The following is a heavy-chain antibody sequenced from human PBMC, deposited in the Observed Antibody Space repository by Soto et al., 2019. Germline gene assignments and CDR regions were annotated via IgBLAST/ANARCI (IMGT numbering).Heavy chain of an antibody. J-gene: IGHJ6*02. Sequence: QVQLVESGGGVVQPGRSLRLSCAASGFTFSSYGMHWVRQAPGKGLEWVAVIWYDGSNKYYADSVKGRFTISRDNSKNTLYLQVNSLGAEDTAVYYCARGDCISTSCYGYYYGMDVCGQGTTVTVSS. D-gene: IGHD2-2*01. CDR1: GFTFSSYG. V-gene: IGHV3-33*01. CDR2: IWYDGSNK. CDR3: ARGDCISTSCYGYYYGMDV.